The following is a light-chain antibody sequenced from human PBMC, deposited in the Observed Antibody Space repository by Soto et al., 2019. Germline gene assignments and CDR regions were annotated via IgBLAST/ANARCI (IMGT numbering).Light chain of an antibody. CDR1: QSVTTY. CDR3: QHRAHWQLT. Sequence: EIVLTQSPATLSLSPGDRATLSCRASQSVTTYLAWYQQKPGQPPRLLIYDAFYRATGIPDRFSGSGSGTDFTLTISCLEPEDFAVHYCQHRAHWQLTFGGGTKVEVK. V-gene: IGKV3-11*01. CDR2: DAF. J-gene: IGKJ4*01.